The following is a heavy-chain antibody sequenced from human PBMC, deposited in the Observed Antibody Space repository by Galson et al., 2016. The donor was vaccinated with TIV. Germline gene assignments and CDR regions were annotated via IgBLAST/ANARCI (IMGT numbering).Heavy chain of an antibody. Sequence: SLRLSCAASGFTFSNAWMNWVRQAPGKGLEWVGRIKSNTDGGTTDYAATVKGRFTISKADSRSTLFLQMNGLKNEDTAVYYCSTPPYCGGDCWHYYYYAVDVWGQGTTVTVS. CDR3: STPPYCGGDCWHYYYYAVDV. V-gene: IGHV3-15*01. CDR1: GFTFSNAW. J-gene: IGHJ6*02. CDR2: IKSNTDGGTT. D-gene: IGHD2-21*02.